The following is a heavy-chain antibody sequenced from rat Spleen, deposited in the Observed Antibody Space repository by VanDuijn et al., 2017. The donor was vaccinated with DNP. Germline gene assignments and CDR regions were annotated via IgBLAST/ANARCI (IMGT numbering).Heavy chain of an antibody. V-gene: IGHV5-29*01. CDR2: ISYDGSGT. Sequence: EVQLVESDGGLVQPGRSLKLSCAASGFTFSNYYMAWVRQAPTKGLEWVATISYDGSGTSFRDSVKGRVTVSRDNAQSTLYIQIDSLRSEDTATYYCARIPTGLFDYWGQGVMVTVSS. J-gene: IGHJ2*01. D-gene: IGHD2-1*01. CDR1: GFTFSNYY. CDR3: ARIPTGLFDY.